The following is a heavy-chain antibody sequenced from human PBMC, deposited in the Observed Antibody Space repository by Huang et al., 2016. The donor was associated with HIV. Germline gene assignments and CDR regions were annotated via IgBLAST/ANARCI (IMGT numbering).Heavy chain of an antibody. CDR3: ARGFGINYNHEAFDV. D-gene: IGHD3-10*01. CDR2: MNPKSGKE. CDR1: VYTFTNYD. J-gene: IGHJ3*01. V-gene: IGHV1-8*01. Sequence: QIQLAQSGAEVKKPGASVKVSCKSSVYTFTNYDIDWVRQASGQGLEWMGWMNPKSGKEGYTNKFQGRVAILGNSSINTSYLEVTSLTSEDTAVYYCARGFGINYNHEAFDVWGQGTMVTVSS.